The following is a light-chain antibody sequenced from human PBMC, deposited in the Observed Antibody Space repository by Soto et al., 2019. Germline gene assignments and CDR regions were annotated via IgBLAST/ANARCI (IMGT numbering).Light chain of an antibody. CDR3: QQSYSTQYT. CDR2: AAS. CDR1: QSISSY. V-gene: IGKV1-39*01. J-gene: IGKJ2*01. Sequence: DIQMTQSPSSLSASVGDRVTITCRASQSISSYLNWYQQKPGKAPKLLIYAASSLQSGVPSRFSGSGSGTDFTLTISSLQPEDFATYYCQQSYSTQYTFGGDQGGYK.